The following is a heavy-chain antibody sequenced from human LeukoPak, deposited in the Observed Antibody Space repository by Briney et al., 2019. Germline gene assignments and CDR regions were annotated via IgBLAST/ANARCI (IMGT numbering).Heavy chain of an antibody. J-gene: IGHJ4*02. D-gene: IGHD3-10*01. CDR1: GFTFSNVW. Sequence: GGSLRLSCAASGFTFSNVWMSWVRQAPGKGLEWVGRIKSKTYGGPTEYAAPVKGRFTISRDDSKNTLYLQMNSLKTEDPAVYYCTTDDLLCGSTLDYWGRGTLVTVSS. CDR2: IKSKTYGGPT. CDR3: TTDDLLCGSTLDY. V-gene: IGHV3-15*01.